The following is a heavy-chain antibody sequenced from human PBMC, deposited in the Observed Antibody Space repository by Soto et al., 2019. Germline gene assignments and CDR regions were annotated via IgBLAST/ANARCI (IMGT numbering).Heavy chain of an antibody. CDR2: IYYTGGA. CDR1: GGSMRSSHY. V-gene: IGHV4-59*11. CDR3: ARDKITGLFDY. Sequence: SETLSLTCTVSGGSMRSSHYWTWIRQPPGKGLEWIGYIYYTGGANYNPSLQSRVTISLDTSKNQFSLSVNSVTAADTAVYYCARDKITGLFDYWGQGTLVTVSS. D-gene: IGHD2-8*02. J-gene: IGHJ4*02.